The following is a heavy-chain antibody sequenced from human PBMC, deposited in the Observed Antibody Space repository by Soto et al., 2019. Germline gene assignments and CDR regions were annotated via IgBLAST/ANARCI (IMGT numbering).Heavy chain of an antibody. CDR3: ARGPYDFWSGSPRSGMDV. Sequence: SETLSLTCTVSGGSISSYYWSWIRQPPGKGLEWIGYIYYSGSTNYNPSLKSRVTISVDTSKNQFSLKLSSVTAADTAVYYCARGPYDFWSGSPRSGMDVWGQGTTVTVSS. V-gene: IGHV4-59*01. D-gene: IGHD3-3*01. CDR2: IYYSGST. CDR1: GGSISSYY. J-gene: IGHJ6*02.